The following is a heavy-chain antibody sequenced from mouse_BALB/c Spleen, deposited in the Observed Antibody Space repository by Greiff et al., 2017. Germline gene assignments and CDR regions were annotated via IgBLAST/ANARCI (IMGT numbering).Heavy chain of an antibody. J-gene: IGHJ4*01. Sequence: EVMLVESGGDLVKPGGSLKLSCAASGFTFSSYGMSWVRQTPDKRLEWVATISSGGSYTYYPDSVKGRFTISRDNAKNTLYLQMSSLKSEDTAMYYCARGGTGGGYAMDYWGQGTSVTVSS. V-gene: IGHV5-6*02. CDR1: GFTFSSYG. CDR3: ARGGTGGGYAMDY. D-gene: IGHD2-14*01. CDR2: ISSGGSYT.